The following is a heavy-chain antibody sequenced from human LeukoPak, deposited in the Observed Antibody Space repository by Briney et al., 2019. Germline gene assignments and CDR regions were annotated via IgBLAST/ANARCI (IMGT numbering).Heavy chain of an antibody. CDR1: GFTFSSYA. CDR3: ARAMSDSTWTWRYAAFDI. D-gene: IGHD3-16*01. V-gene: IGHV3-30*04. CDR2: VSYDVNNK. Sequence: TGGSLRLSCVASGFTFSSYAVHWVRQAPGKGLEWVAVVSYDVNNKYYADSVKGRFTISRDNPKNTLYLQLNSLRAEDTAVYYCARAMSDSTWTWRYAAFDIWGQGTLVTVS. J-gene: IGHJ3*02.